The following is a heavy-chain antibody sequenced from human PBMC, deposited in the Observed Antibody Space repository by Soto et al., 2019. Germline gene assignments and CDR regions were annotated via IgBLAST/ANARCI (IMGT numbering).Heavy chain of an antibody. V-gene: IGHV4-59*01. D-gene: IGHD6-13*01. Sequence: SETLSLTCTVSGGSIRNYFWTWIRQPQGKGLEWIGYIHYSGTTSFFPSYNPSLRSRVTISEDTSKNQFSLKLLSVTTAYTAVYFCAACEASSRNLAPYYLDFWGPGTLVTVSS. CDR3: AACEASSRNLAPYYLDF. CDR2: IHYSGTT. J-gene: IGHJ4*02. CDR1: GGSIRNYF.